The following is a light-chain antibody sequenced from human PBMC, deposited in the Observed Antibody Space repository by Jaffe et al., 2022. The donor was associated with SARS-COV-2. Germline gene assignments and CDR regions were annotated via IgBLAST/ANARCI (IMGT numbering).Light chain of an antibody. J-gene: IGLJ3*02. V-gene: IGLV2-8*01. CDR3: SSYAGNTDLV. CDR1: SRDVGGYNF. CDR2: EVT. Sequence: QSALTQPPSASGSPGQSVTISCTGTSRDVGGYNFVSWYQQYPGKAPKLMIYEVTKRPSGVPDRFSGSKSGNTASLTVSGLQTEDEADYFCSSYAGNTDLVFGGGTKLTVL.